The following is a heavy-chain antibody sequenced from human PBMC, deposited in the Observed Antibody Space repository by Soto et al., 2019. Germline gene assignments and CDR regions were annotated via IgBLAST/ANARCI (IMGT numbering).Heavy chain of an antibody. CDR1: GFTFSSYA. J-gene: IGHJ4*02. CDR2: IWYDGSNT. CDR3: ARDFSMVIVAPGY. V-gene: IGHV3-33*01. Sequence: VGSLRLSCAASGFTFSSYAMHWVRQAPGKGLEWVGFIWYDGSNTFYAESVKGRFTISRDNSKNTVYLQINALRAEDTAVYYCARDFSMVIVAPGYWGQGTLVNVPQ. D-gene: IGHD5-12*01.